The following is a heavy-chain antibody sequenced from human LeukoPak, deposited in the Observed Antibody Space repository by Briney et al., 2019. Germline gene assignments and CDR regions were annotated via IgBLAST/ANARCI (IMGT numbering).Heavy chain of an antibody. CDR1: GFTFSSYS. Sequence: PGGSLRLSCAASGFTFSSYSMNWVRQAPGKGLEWVSSISSSSSYIYYADSVKGRFTTSRDNAKNSLYLQMNSLRAEDTAVYYCASSIAVAGNAFDYWGQGTLVTVSS. J-gene: IGHJ4*02. CDR2: ISSSSSYI. D-gene: IGHD6-19*01. V-gene: IGHV3-21*01. CDR3: ASSIAVAGNAFDY.